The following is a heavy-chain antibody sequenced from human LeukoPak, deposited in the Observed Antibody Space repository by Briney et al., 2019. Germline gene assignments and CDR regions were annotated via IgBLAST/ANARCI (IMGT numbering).Heavy chain of an antibody. CDR3: ARNYYDSSGYYRIFDY. V-gene: IGHV4-38-2*02. CDR2: IYYSGST. D-gene: IGHD3-22*01. Sequence: PSETLSLTCTVSGYSISGGYYWGWIRQPPGKGLEWIGSIYYSGSTYYNPSLKSRVTISVDTSKNQFSLKLSSVTAADTAVYYCARNYYDSSGYYRIFDYWGQGTLVTVSS. CDR1: GYSISGGYY. J-gene: IGHJ4*02.